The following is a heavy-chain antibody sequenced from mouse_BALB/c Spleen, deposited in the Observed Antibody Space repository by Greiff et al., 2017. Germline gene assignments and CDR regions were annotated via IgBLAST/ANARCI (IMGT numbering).Heavy chain of an antibody. D-gene: IGHD1-2*01. Sequence: EVQLVESGGDLVKPGGSLKLSCAASGFTFSSYGMSWVRQTPDKRLEWVATISSGGSYTYYPDSVKGRFTISRDNAKNTLYLQMSSLKSEDTAMYYCARHGEYGPYYAMDYWGQGTSVTVSS. V-gene: IGHV5-6*01. CDR2: ISSGGSYT. J-gene: IGHJ4*01. CDR3: ARHGEYGPYYAMDY. CDR1: GFTFSSYG.